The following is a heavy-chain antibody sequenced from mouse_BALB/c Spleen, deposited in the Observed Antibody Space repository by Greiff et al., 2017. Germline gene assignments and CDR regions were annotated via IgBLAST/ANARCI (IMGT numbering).Heavy chain of an antibody. D-gene: IGHD2-12*01. CDR1: GFTFTDYY. CDR2: IRNKANGYTT. Sequence: EVQVVESGGGLVQPGGSLRLSCATSGFTFTDYYMSWVRQPPGKALEWLGFIRNKANGYTTEYSASVKGRFTISRDNSQSILYLQMNTLRAEDSATYYCARVLRSWFAYWGQGTLVTVSA. J-gene: IGHJ3*01. CDR3: ARVLRSWFAY. V-gene: IGHV7-3*02.